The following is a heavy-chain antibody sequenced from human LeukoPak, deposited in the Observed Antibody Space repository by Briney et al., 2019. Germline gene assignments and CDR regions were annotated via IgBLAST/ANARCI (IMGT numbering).Heavy chain of an antibody. V-gene: IGHV3-15*01. CDR3: TTEYYGSDYY. J-gene: IGHJ4*02. CDR1: GFTFSTAW. Sequence: GGSLRLSCAASGFTFSTAWMSWVRQAPGKGLEWVGQIKSKGAGGTTDYAAPVKGRFTISRDDSKSTVSLQMNSLKTEDTAIYYWTTEYYGSDYYWGQGTLVTVSS. CDR2: IKSKGAGGTT. D-gene: IGHD3-10*01.